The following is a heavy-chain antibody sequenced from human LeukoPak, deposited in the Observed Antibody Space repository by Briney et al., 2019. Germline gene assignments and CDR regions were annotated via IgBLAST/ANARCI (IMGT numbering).Heavy chain of an antibody. CDR1: GGSISSYY. Sequence: PSETLSLTCPVSGGSISSYYWSWIRQPPGKGLEWIGYIYYSGSTNYNPSLKSRVTISVDTSKNQFSLKLSSVTAADTAVYYCARDRSSGRYYFDYWGQGTLVTVSS. J-gene: IGHJ4*02. CDR3: ARDRSSGRYYFDY. V-gene: IGHV4-59*01. CDR2: IYYSGST. D-gene: IGHD6-19*01.